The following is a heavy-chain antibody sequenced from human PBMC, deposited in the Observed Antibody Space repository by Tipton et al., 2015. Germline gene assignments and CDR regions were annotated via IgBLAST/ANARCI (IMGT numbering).Heavy chain of an antibody. J-gene: IGHJ4*02. CDR1: GGSISSGTYY. CDR3: ARRRGYSYGRYFDY. V-gene: IGHV4-31*03. D-gene: IGHD5-18*01. CDR2: IDHRGSA. Sequence: TLSLTCSVSGGSISSGTYYWTWIRQHPGKGLEWIGYIDHRGSAYYNPSLLSRVTISLDTSRNQFSLKLSSVTAADTAVYYCARRRGYSYGRYFDYWGQGTLVTVSS.